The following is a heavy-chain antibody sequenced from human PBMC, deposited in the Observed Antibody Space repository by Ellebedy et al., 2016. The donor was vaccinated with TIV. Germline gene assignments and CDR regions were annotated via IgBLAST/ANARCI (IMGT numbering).Heavy chain of an antibody. J-gene: IGHJ4*02. CDR1: GFTFSSYW. D-gene: IGHD6-13*01. Sequence: GESLKISCAASGFTFSSYWMSWVRQAPGKGLEWVANIKQDGSEKYYVDSVKGRFTISRDNAKNSLYLQMKSLRAEDTAVYSCARARYSNTPFDYWGQGTLVTVSS. CDR2: IKQDGSEK. V-gene: IGHV3-7*01. CDR3: ARARYSNTPFDY.